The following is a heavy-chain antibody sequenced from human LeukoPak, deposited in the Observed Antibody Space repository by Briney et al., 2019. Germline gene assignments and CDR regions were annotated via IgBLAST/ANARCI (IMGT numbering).Heavy chain of an antibody. V-gene: IGHV4-61*01. CDR2: VYYSGNT. Sequence: SETLSLTCTVSGDSVSSGSYHWSWIRQPPGKGLECIGYVYYSGNTNYNPSLKSRVTISVDTSKNQFSLKLSSVTPADTAVYYCARLAWFGELYFDQWGQGTLVSVSS. J-gene: IGHJ4*02. CDR1: GDSVSSGSYH. CDR3: ARLAWFGELYFDQ. D-gene: IGHD3-10*01.